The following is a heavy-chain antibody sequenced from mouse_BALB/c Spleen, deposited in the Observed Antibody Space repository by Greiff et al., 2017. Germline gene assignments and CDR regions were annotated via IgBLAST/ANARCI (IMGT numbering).Heavy chain of an antibody. CDR2: IWGDGNT. J-gene: IGHJ2*01. CDR3: ARDGEYFPFDY. CDR1: GFSLTGYG. D-gene: IGHD2-13*01. V-gene: IGHV2-6-7*01. Sequence: VKVVESGPGLVAPSQSLSITCTASGFSLTGYGVNWVRQPPGKGLEWLGMIWGDGNTDKNSAIKSRLSISKANTKGQVFLKMNSLQTDDTARYYSARDGEYFPFDYWGQGTTLTVSA.